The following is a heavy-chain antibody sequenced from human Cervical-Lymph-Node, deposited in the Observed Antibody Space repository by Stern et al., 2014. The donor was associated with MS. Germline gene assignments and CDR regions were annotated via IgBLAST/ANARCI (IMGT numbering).Heavy chain of an antibody. D-gene: IGHD3-10*01. CDR1: GG. CDR2: VLPFVGAP. CDR3: ARGTGDNWFDP. J-gene: IGHJ5*02. V-gene: IGHV1-69*06. Sequence: QVQLVQSGADVKKPGSSVRVYCKAFGGISWLRQAPGQGLEWMGGVLPFVGAPNYAQSFLGRLTITADTSTNTTYMELTSLRYDDTAVYYCARGTGDNWFDPWGQGTLVSVSS.